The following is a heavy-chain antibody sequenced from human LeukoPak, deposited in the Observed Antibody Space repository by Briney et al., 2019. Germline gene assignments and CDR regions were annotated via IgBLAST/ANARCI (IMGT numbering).Heavy chain of an antibody. J-gene: IGHJ5*02. CDR1: GYSFTSYW. D-gene: IGHD3-10*01. CDR2: IYPGDSDT. V-gene: IGHV5-51*01. CDR3: ARRITMVRGAQSGWFDP. Sequence: GESLKISCKGSGYSFTSYWIGWVRQMPGKGLEWMGIIYPGDSDTRYSPSFQGQVTISADKFISTAYLQWSSLKASDTAMYYCARRITMVRGAQSGWFDPWGQGTLVTVSS.